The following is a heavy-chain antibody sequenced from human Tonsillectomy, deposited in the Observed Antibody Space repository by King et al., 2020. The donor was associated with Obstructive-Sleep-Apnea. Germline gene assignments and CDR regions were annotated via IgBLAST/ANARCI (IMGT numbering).Heavy chain of an antibody. CDR2: IYYSGST. V-gene: IGHV4-28*01. D-gene: IGHD2-8*01. CDR3: ARIQWGYGMDV. J-gene: IGHJ6*02. Sequence: VQLQESGPGLVKPSDTLSLTCAVSGYSISSSNCWGWIRQPPGKGLEWIGYIYYSGSTYYNPSLKSRVTMSVDTSKNQFFLNRGSWTAVDTAVYYCARIQWGYGMDVWGQGTTVTVSS. CDR1: GYSISSSNC.